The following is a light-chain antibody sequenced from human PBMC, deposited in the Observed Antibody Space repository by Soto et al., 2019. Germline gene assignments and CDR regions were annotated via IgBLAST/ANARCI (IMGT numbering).Light chain of an antibody. J-gene: IGKJ5*01. CDR1: QSVSGY. Sequence: EIVLTQSPATLSLSPGETATLSCRASQSVSGYIGWYQQKPGQAPRLLIYADSNRATGIPDRFSGSGSGTDFTLTISRLEPEDFAVYFCQHYGSSLITFGQGTRLEIK. CDR3: QHYGSSLIT. CDR2: ADS. V-gene: IGKV3-20*01.